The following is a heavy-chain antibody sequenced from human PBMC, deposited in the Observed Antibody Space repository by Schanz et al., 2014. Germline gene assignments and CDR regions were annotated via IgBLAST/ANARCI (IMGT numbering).Heavy chain of an antibody. CDR1: GYTFTSYG. Sequence: QVQLVQSGAEVKKPGASVKVSCKASGYTFTSYGINWVRQAPGQGLEWMGIINPSGGGTNYAQRFQGRVTITADKSSDTAYMELSSLRSEDTAVYYCAREVGLYDRGWFDPWGQGTLVTVSS. D-gene: IGHD3-22*01. V-gene: IGHV1-46*01. CDR3: AREVGLYDRGWFDP. J-gene: IGHJ5*02. CDR2: INPSGGGT.